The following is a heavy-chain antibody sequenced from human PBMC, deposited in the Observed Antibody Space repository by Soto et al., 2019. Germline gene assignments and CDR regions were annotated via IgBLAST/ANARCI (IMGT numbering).Heavy chain of an antibody. CDR3: ARGGVVPAAKRDYSSRWATGDY. CDR2: IMPIFGTA. D-gene: IGHD2-2*01. J-gene: IGHJ4*02. Sequence: QVQLVQSGAEVKKPGSSVKVCCKASGGTFSSYAISWVRQAPGQGLEWMGGIMPIFGTANYAEKFQGRVTITADESNSTAYMELSSLRSADTAVYYCARGGVVPAAKRDYSSRWATGDYWGQGTLVTVSS. CDR1: GGTFSSYA. V-gene: IGHV1-69*01.